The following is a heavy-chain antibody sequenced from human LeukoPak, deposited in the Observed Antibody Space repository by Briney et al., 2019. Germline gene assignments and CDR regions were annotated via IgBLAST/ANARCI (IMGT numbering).Heavy chain of an antibody. CDR3: ARGGEWLDPERTPVDY. CDR2: ISYDGSNK. D-gene: IGHD6-19*01. CDR1: GFTFSSYA. V-gene: IGHV3-30-3*01. J-gene: IGHJ4*02. Sequence: GGSLRLSCAAPGFTFSSYAMHWVRQAPGKGLEWVAVISYDGSNKYYADSVKGRFTISRDNSKNTLYLQMNSLRAEDTAVYYCARGGEWLDPERTPVDYWGQGTLVTVSS.